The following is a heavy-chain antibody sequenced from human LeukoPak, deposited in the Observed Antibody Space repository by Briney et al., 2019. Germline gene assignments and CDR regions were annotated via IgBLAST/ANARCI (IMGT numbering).Heavy chain of an antibody. V-gene: IGHV4-59*04. CDR2: IYHSGST. CDR3: AGGYLRGGCDY. D-gene: IGHD3-22*01. J-gene: IGHJ4*02. CDR1: GGSISSYY. Sequence: SETLSLTCTVSGGSISSYYWSWIRQPPGKGLEWIGYIYHSGSTYYNPSLKSRVTISVDRSKNQFSLKLSSVTAADTAVYYCAGGYLRGGCDYWGQGTLVTVSS.